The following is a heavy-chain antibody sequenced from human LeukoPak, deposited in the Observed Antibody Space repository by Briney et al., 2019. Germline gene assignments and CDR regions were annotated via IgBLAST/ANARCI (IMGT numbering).Heavy chain of an antibody. V-gene: IGHV3-21*01. Sequence: PGGSLRLSCVASGFTFNSYTMNWVRQAPGKGLEWVSSITYSGSYIYYADSVKGRFTISRDNAKNSLYLQMNSLRVEDTAVYYCAREYCSGGSCLYFQHWGQGTLVTVSS. CDR1: GFTFNSYT. J-gene: IGHJ1*01. D-gene: IGHD2-15*01. CDR3: AREYCSGGSCLYFQH. CDR2: ITYSGSYI.